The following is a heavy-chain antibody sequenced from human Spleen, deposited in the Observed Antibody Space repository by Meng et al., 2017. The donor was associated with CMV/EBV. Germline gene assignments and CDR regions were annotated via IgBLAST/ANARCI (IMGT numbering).Heavy chain of an antibody. CDR1: GFTFSNYA. J-gene: IGHJ3*02. Sequence: GESLKISCAASGFTFSNYAMSWVCQAPGKGLEWVSIIYVRDSTGYYADSVKGRFTISRDNPKNTLYLQMNSLRAEDTAVYYCAKYIVVVIGWYDAFHIWGQGTMVTVSS. V-gene: IGHV3-23*03. CDR2: IYVRDSTG. D-gene: IGHD2-21*01. CDR3: AKYIVVVIGWYDAFHI.